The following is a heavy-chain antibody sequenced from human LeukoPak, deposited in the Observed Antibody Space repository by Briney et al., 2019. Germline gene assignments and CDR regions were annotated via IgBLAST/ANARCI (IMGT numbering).Heavy chain of an antibody. Sequence: GGSLRLSCAASGLTVNSNYMNWVRQAPGKGLQWVSVIYSGGTTYYADSVKGRFTISRDNSKNTLYLQMNSLRAEDTAVYYCARALLVRDGYNYSPNYFDYWGQGTLVTVSS. CDR1: GLTVNSNY. V-gene: IGHV3-53*01. D-gene: IGHD5-24*01. J-gene: IGHJ4*02. CDR2: IYSGGTT. CDR3: ARALLVRDGYNYSPNYFDY.